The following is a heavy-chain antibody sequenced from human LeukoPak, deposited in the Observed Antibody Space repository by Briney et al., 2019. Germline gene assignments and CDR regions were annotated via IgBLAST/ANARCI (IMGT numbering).Heavy chain of an antibody. V-gene: IGHV3-43*02. Sequence: PGGSLRLSCAASGFTFDDYVMHWVRQAPGKGLEWVSLISGDGGSTYYADSVKGRFTISRDNSKNSLYLQMNSLRTEDTALYYCANVVGTAMEYYFDYWGQGTLVTVSS. D-gene: IGHD5-18*01. CDR2: ISGDGGST. J-gene: IGHJ4*02. CDR1: GFTFDDYV. CDR3: ANVVGTAMEYYFDY.